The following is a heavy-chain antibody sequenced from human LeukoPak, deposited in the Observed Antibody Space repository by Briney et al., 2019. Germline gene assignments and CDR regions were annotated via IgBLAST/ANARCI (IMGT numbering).Heavy chain of an antibody. Sequence: SETLSLTCTVSGGSISSSSYYWGWIRQPPGKGLEWIGSIYYSGSTYYNPSLKSRVTISVDTSKNQFPLKLSSVTAADTAVYYCARVRQQLSPFDYWGQGTLVNVSS. V-gene: IGHV4-39*06. CDR2: IYYSGST. D-gene: IGHD6-13*01. CDR1: GGSISSSSYY. J-gene: IGHJ4*02. CDR3: ARVRQQLSPFDY.